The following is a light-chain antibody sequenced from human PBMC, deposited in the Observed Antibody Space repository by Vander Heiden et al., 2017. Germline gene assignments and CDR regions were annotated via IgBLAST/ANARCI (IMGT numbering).Light chain of an antibody. V-gene: IGLV2-14*01. J-gene: IGLJ2*01. CDR3: TSYAGNKKV. CDR2: EVS. Sequence: QSALTQPASVSGPPGQSTTISCTGTSSDAGAYKYLSWYPQYPGKAPKLMIYEVSNRPSGVSNRFSGSKSGNTASLTISRLQAEDEAYYHCTSYAGNKKVFGGGTKLTVL. CDR1: SSDAGAYKY.